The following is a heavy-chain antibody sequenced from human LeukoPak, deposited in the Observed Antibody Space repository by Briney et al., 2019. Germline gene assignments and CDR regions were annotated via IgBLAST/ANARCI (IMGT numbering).Heavy chain of an antibody. CDR1: GFTFSSYS. D-gene: IGHD2-15*01. Sequence: GGSLRLSCAASGFTFSSYSMNWVRQAPGKGLEWVSSISSSSSYIYYADSVKGRFTISRDNAKNSLYLQMNSLRAEDTAVYYCARVVVAATVLLDAFDIWGQGTMVTVSS. CDR2: ISSSSSYI. CDR3: ARVVVAATVLLDAFDI. V-gene: IGHV3-21*01. J-gene: IGHJ3*02.